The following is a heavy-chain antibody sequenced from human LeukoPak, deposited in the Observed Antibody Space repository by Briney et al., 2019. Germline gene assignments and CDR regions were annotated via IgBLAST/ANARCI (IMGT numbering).Heavy chain of an antibody. D-gene: IGHD4-17*01. J-gene: IGHJ4*02. CDR2: IYYSGTT. CDR1: GDSINNNAYY. Sequence: PSETLSLTCTVSGDSINNNAYYWAWIRQSPAEGLEWIGNIYYSGTTFYNPSLKTRATLSIDTSKNQFSLKLNSMIAADTAVYYCARVWVFGDYGLDHWGQGTLVTVSS. CDR3: ARVWVFGDYGLDH. V-gene: IGHV4-39*07.